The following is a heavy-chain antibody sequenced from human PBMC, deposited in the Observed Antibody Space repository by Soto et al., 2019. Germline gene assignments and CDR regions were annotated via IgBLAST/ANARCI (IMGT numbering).Heavy chain of an antibody. CDR3: ARVKGSGYHNWFDP. J-gene: IGHJ5*02. Sequence: PPASVKVSCKASGYTFTSYGISWVRQAPGQGLEWMGWISAYNGNTNYAQKLQGRVTMTTDTSTSTAYMELRSLRSDDTAVYYCARVKGSGYHNWFDPWGQGTLVTVSS. CDR1: GYTFTSYG. V-gene: IGHV1-18*01. D-gene: IGHD3-22*01. CDR2: ISAYNGNT.